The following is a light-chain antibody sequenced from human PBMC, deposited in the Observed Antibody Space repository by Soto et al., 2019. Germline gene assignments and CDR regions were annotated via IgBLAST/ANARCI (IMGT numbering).Light chain of an antibody. CDR1: SSDVGSHNL. Sequence: QSALTQPASVSGSPGQSITISCTGTSSDVGSHNLVSWYQQHPGQAPKLMIYEVSKRPLGVSTRFSASKSGNTASLTISGXQAEDEADYYCCSYGGSRAVFGGGTQLTAL. V-gene: IGLV2-23*02. J-gene: IGLJ7*02. CDR2: EVS. CDR3: CSYGGSRAV.